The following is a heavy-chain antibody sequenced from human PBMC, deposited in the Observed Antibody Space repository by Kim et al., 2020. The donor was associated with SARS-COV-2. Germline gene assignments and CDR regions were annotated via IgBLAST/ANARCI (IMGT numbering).Heavy chain of an antibody. Sequence: VKARFTCNRDKPKNTLYLQMTSLRAEDTAVYYCAKVPVRGVARFDYWGQGTLVTVSS. J-gene: IGHJ4*02. V-gene: IGHV3-23*01. CDR3: AKVPVRGVARFDY. D-gene: IGHD3-10*01.